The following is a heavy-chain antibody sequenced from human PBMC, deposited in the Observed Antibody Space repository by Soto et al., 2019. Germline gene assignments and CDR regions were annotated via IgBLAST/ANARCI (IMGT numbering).Heavy chain of an antibody. J-gene: IGHJ4*02. CDR3: ARVRYGGNSYYFDY. D-gene: IGHD4-17*01. CDR1: GFTFSRYW. V-gene: IGHV3-7*03. Sequence: GGSLRLSCAASGFTFSRYWMSWVRQAPGRGLEWVANIKQDGSEKYYVASVKGRSTMSKDNVKNSLYLQMNSLRAEDTALYYCARVRYGGNSYYFDYWGQGTQVTVSS. CDR2: IKQDGSEK.